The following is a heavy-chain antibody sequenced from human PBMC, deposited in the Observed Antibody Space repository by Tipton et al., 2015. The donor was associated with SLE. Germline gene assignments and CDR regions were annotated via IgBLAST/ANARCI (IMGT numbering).Heavy chain of an antibody. CDR1: GFTVSSNY. Sequence: FLRLSCAASGFTVSSNYMSWVRQAPGKGLEWVSVIYSGGSTYYADSVKGRFTISRDNAKNSLYLQMNSLSDEDTAVYYCARALSESYYVGKNDAFDIWGQRTMVTVSS. CDR3: ARALSESYYVGKNDAFDI. J-gene: IGHJ3*02. D-gene: IGHD1-26*01. CDR2: IYSGGST. V-gene: IGHV3-53*01.